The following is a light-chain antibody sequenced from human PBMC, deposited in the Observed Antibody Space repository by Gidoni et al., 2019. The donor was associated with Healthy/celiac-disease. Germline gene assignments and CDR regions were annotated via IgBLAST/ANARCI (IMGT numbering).Light chain of an antibody. J-gene: IGLJ1*01. V-gene: IGLV2-14*01. Sequence: QSALTQPASVSASPAQPITISCTGTRGDVGGYNYVSWYQQHADKAPKLMIYEVSNRPSGVSIRVSGAKSGNTASLSISGLQAEDEADYYCSSYTRSSTLEVFGTGTKVTVL. CDR3: SSYTRSSTLEV. CDR2: EVS. CDR1: RGDVGGYNY.